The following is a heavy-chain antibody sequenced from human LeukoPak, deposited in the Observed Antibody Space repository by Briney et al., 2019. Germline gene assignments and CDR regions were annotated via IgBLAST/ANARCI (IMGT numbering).Heavy chain of an antibody. CDR1: GGSIASGNYY. CDR2: SHASRGT. D-gene: IGHD3-9*01. V-gene: IGHV4-61*02. Sequence: SQTLSLTCTVSGGSIASGNYYWYWIRQPAGKGLEWIGRSHASRGTNYSPSIRSRVTLSVDASQSQFSLKLTAVTAADTPVYYCARGEYDIFTGYYTYYFDYWGHGPVVTVSS. J-gene: IGHJ4*01. CDR3: ARGEYDIFTGYYTYYFDY.